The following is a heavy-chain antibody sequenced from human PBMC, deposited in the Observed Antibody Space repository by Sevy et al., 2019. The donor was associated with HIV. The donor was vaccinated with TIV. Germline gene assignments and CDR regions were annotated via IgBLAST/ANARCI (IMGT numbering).Heavy chain of an antibody. Sequence: GGSLRLSCAASGFSFSYYPMHWVRQAPGKGLEWVALISYDGVNQYYAASVKGRFTVSRVNSKNTLYMEMNNLRPEDTAVYSCARVLCRGEYLIYAYLDYWGQGTLVTVSS. J-gene: IGHJ4*02. CDR2: ISYDGVNQ. CDR1: GFSFSYYP. CDR3: ARVLCRGEYLIYAYLDY. V-gene: IGHV3-30*01. D-gene: IGHD5-12*01.